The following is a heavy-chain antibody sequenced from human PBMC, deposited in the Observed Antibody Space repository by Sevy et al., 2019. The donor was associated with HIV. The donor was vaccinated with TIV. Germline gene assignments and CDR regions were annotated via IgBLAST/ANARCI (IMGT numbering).Heavy chain of an antibody. Sequence: GGSLRLSCAASGFTVSSNYMSWVRQAPGKGLEWVSVIYSGGSTYYADSVKGRFTISRDNSKNTLYLQMNSLRAEDTAVYYWARDRQQPRNYYYYGMDVWGQGTTVTVSS. CDR1: GFTVSSNY. CDR2: IYSGGST. V-gene: IGHV3-53*01. J-gene: IGHJ6*02. D-gene: IGHD1-1*01. CDR3: ARDRQQPRNYYYYGMDV.